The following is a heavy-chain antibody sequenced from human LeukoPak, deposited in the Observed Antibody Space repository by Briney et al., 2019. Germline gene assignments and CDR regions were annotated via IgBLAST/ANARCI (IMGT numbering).Heavy chain of an antibody. V-gene: IGHV3-23*01. CDR3: AREEGAGYDNYFDY. CDR2: ISGSGGGT. D-gene: IGHD5-12*01. Sequence: GRSLRLSCAASGFTFSSYGMHWVRQAPGKGLEWVSGISGSGGGTYYADSVRGRFTISRDNSKNTLSLAMTSLSAGDTAVYYCAREEGAGYDNYFDYWGRGTLVTVSS. J-gene: IGHJ4*02. CDR1: GFTFSSYG.